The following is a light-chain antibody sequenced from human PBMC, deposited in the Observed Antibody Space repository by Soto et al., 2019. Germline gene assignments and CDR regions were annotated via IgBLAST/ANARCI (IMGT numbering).Light chain of an antibody. J-gene: IGKJ4*01. CDR3: QQRSSWPLLP. Sequence: EIVLTQSPATLSLSPGERATLSCRASQSVSNYLAWFQQKPGQAPRLLIYDASNRATGIPARFSGSGSGPDFTLTICRLEPEDFAVYYCQQRSSWPLLPCGGGTKVEI. V-gene: IGKV3-11*01. CDR2: DAS. CDR1: QSVSNY.